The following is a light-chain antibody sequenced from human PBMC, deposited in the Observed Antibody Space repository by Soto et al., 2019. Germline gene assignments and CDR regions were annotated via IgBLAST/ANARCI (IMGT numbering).Light chain of an antibody. J-gene: IGLJ2*01. CDR1: SCDVGGYDY. CDR2: DVS. Sequence: QSALTQPASVSESPGQWITISCTGTSCDVGGYDYVSCYQQHPGKPPKLMIYDVSIRPSGVSNRFSGSKSDNTASLTISGHQAEDEADYYSASYTGSSAVLFGGGTKVTVL. V-gene: IGLV2-14*01. CDR3: ASYTGSSAVL.